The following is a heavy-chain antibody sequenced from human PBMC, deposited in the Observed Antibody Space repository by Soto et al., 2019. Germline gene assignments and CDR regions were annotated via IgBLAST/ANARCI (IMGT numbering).Heavy chain of an antibody. CDR3: AKDSGNYYDSSGPTGFDY. CDR1: GFTFSSYA. J-gene: IGHJ4*02. D-gene: IGHD3-22*01. V-gene: IGHV3-23*01. Sequence: ESGGGLVQPGGSLRLSCAASGFTFSSYAMSWVRQAPGKGLEWVSAISGSGGSTYYADSVKGRFTISRDNSKNTLYLQMNSLRAEDTAVYYCAKDSGNYYDSSGPTGFDYWGQGTLVTVSS. CDR2: ISGSGGST.